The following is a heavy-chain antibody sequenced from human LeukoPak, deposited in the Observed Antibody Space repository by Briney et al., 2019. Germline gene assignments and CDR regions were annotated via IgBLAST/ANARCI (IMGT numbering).Heavy chain of an antibody. V-gene: IGHV3-23*01. Sequence: PGGSLRLSCAASGFTFSSYAMTWVRQAPGKGLEWVSGISGSGGDTYNADSVKGRFTISRDNCKKTRYLQMNSLRPEDTAVYYCAKGGWLYDILTSYYYYGMDVWGQGTTVTVSS. CDR2: ISGSGGDT. D-gene: IGHD3-9*01. J-gene: IGHJ6*02. CDR1: GFTFSSYA. CDR3: AKGGWLYDILTSYYYYGMDV.